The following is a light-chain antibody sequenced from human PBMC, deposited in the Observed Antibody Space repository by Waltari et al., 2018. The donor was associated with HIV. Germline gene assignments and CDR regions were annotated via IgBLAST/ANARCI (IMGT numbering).Light chain of an antibody. Sequence: DIQMTQSPSSLSASVGDRVTITCRASENINSILNWFHQKPGKAPKFLIYTASSFQSGVPSRFSGSGSGTDFTLTISSLQPEDFGTYDCLQNFTTPLTFGPGTTVDVK. J-gene: IGKJ3*01. CDR1: ENINSI. CDR2: TAS. V-gene: IGKV1-39*01. CDR3: LQNFTTPLT.